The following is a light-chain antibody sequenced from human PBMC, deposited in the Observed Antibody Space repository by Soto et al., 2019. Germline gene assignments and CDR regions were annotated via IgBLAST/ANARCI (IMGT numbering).Light chain of an antibody. CDR1: QSVSSY. V-gene: IGKV3-11*01. J-gene: IGKJ4*01. CDR3: QHRSNWLA. CDR2: DAS. Sequence: TQSPATLSLSPGERATLSCRASQSVSSYLAWYQQKPGQAPRLLIYDASNRATGIPARFSGSGSGTDFTLTITSLEPEDFAVYYCQHRSNWLAFGGGTKVEIK.